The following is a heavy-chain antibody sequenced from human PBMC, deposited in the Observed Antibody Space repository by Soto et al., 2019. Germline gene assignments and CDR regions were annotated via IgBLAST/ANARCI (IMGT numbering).Heavy chain of an antibody. D-gene: IGHD1-7*01. J-gene: IGHJ3*02. V-gene: IGHV1-18*04. CDR1: GYTFTSYG. CDR2: INPYKGNT. Sequence: QVQLVQSGAEVKKPGASVKVSCKASGYTFTSYGISWVRQAPGQGLEWVGWINPYKGNTNYAQKLQGRVTMTTDTSTSTAYMELRSLRSDDTAVYYCARDLGYNWNYWGAFDIWGQGTMVTVSS. CDR3: ARDLGYNWNYWGAFDI.